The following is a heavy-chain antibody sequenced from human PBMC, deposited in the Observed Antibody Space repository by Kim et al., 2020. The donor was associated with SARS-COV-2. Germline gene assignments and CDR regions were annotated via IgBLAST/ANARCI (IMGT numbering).Heavy chain of an antibody. D-gene: IGHD3-10*01. V-gene: IGHV3-33*01. J-gene: IGHJ4*02. Sequence: GGSLRLSCAASGFTFSSYGMHWVRQAPGKGLEWVAVIWYDGSNKYYADSVKGRFTISRDNSKNTLYLQMNSLRAEDTAVYYCARDLEYYYGSGSYHYWGQGALVTVSS. CDR1: GFTFSSYG. CDR3: ARDLEYYYGSGSYHY. CDR2: IWYDGSNK.